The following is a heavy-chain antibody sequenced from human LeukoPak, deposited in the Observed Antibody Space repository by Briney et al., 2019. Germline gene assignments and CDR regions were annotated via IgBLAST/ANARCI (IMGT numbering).Heavy chain of an antibody. D-gene: IGHD2-15*01. V-gene: IGHV4-34*01. CDR3: ARERRARQLLLPKKERWFDP. CDR1: GGSFSGYY. CDR2: INHSGST. J-gene: IGHJ5*02. Sequence: PSETLSLTCAVYGGSFSGYYWSWIRQPPGKGLEWIGEINHSGSTNYNPSLKSRVTISVDTSKNQFSLKLSSVTAADTAVYYCARERRARQLLLPKKERWFDPWGQGTLVTVSS.